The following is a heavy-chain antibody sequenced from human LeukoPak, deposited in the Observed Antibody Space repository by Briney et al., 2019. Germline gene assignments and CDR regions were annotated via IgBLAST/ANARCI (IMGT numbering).Heavy chain of an antibody. V-gene: IGHV4-4*07. D-gene: IGHD6-6*01. CDR2: IYTSGST. J-gene: IGHJ4*02. CDR1: GGSISTYY. CDR3: AREYSSSSGRVFDC. Sequence: PSETLSLTCTVSGGSISTYYWSWTRQPAGKGLEWIGRIYTSGSTNYNPSLKSRVTMSVDTSKNQFSLTLNSVTAADTAVYYCAREYSSSSGRVFDCWGQGTLVTVSS.